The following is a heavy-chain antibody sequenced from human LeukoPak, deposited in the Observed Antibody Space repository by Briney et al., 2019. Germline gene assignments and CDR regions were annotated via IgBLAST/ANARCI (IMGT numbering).Heavy chain of an antibody. V-gene: IGHV4-61*01. CDR1: GDSVSSDSYY. D-gene: IGHD3-22*01. CDR2: ISYSGST. J-gene: IGHJ4*02. Sequence: PSETLSLTCTVSGDSVSSDSYYWSWIRQPPGKGLEWIGYISYSGSTNYNPSLESRVTILVDTSKNQFSLKLSSVTAADTAVYYCARDSRGYYDSSGYFDYWGQGTLVTVSS. CDR3: ARDSRGYYDSSGYFDY.